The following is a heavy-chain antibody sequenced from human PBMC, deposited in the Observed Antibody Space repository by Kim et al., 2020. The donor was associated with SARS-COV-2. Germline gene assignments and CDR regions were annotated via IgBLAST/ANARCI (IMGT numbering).Heavy chain of an antibody. CDR1: GGSISSSSYC. D-gene: IGHD3-10*01. V-gene: IGHV4-39*06. CDR3: ARGVRGFIAPSAYW. Sequence: SETLSLTCTVSGGSISSSSYCWGWHRQPPGKGRDWIGSIYYSGSTYYTPSLKSRVTISIDTSKIQFTLRPSSVTAADTAVYHCARGVRGFIAPSAYW. J-gene: IGHJ2*01. CDR2: IYYSGST.